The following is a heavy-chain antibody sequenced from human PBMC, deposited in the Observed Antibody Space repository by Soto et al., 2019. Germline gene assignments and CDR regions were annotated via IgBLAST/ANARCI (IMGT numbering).Heavy chain of an antibody. CDR2: VYYSGST. CDR1: GDSISSSSYH. D-gene: IGHD3-10*01. V-gene: IGHV4-39*01. CDR3: ARHRGPTGPNY. J-gene: IGHJ4*02. Sequence: QLQLQESDPGLVKPSETLSLTCTVSGDSISSSSYHWGWIRQPPGKGLEWIGSVYYSGSTYYNPSLKSRVTISVDASKNQFSLNLSSVTAADTAVYYCARHRGPTGPNYWGQGTLVTVSS.